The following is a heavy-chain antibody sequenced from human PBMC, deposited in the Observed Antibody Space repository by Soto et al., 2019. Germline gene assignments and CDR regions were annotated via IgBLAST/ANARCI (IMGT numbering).Heavy chain of an antibody. V-gene: IGHV1-69*13. CDR3: ARVNEYSSSPGGENYYYYGMDV. CDR2: IIPIFSTA. CDR1: GGTFSSYA. D-gene: IGHD6-6*01. Sequence: GASVKVSCKASGGTFSSYAISWVRQAPGQGLEWMGGIIPIFSTANYAQKFQGRVTITADESTSTAYMELSSLRSEDTAVYYCARVNEYSSSPGGENYYYYGMDVWGQGTTVTVSS. J-gene: IGHJ6*02.